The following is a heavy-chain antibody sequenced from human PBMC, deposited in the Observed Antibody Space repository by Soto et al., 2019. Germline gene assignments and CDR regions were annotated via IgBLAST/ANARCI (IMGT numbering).Heavy chain of an antibody. CDR3: AHRHALRCSGGSCYPFGWFDP. Sequence: SGPTLVNPTQTLTLTCTFSGFSLSTSGVSVSWIRQPPGKALEWLALIYWDDDKRYSPSLKSRLTITKDTSKNQVVLTMTNMDPVDTATYYCAHRHALRCSGGSCYPFGWFDPWGQGTLVTVSS. CDR1: GFSLSTSGVS. CDR2: IYWDDDK. D-gene: IGHD2-15*01. J-gene: IGHJ5*02. V-gene: IGHV2-5*02.